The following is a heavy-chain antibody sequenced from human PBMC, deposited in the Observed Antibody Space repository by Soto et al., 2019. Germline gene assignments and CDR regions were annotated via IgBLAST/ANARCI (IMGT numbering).Heavy chain of an antibody. CDR3: ARGARGLYYMDV. Sequence: EVQLVESGGGLVQPGGSLRLSCAASGFTFNNYWLHWVRQAPGKGLVWVSRINGDGSNTNYADSVTGRFTISRHNVKNTVYLQMNSLRAEDTAVYYCARGARGLYYMDVWGKGTTVTVSS. J-gene: IGHJ6*03. CDR1: GFTFNNYW. V-gene: IGHV3-74*01. CDR2: INGDGSNT.